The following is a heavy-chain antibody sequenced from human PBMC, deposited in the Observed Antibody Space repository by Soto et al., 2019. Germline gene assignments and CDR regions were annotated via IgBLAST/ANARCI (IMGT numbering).Heavy chain of an antibody. V-gene: IGHV1-24*01. CDR2: FDPEDGET. D-gene: IGHD5-12*01. CDR1: GDTLSELS. Sequence: GASVKVSCKVSGDTLSELSMYWVRQAPGKGLEWMGGFDPEDGETIYAQKFQGRVTMTEDTSTDTAYMELSSLRSEDTAVYYCAAPYTSGFQAYDYRGQGTLVTVSS. J-gene: IGHJ4*02. CDR3: AAPYTSGFQAYDY.